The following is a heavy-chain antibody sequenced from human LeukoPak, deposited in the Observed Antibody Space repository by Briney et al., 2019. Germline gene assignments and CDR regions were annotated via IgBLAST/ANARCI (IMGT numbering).Heavy chain of an antibody. V-gene: IGHV4-61*02. Sequence: SETLSLTCTVSGGSISSGIYYRNWIRQPAGKGLEWIGRIYTNGGTNYNPSLKSRVIISIDTSTNQVSLKLSSVTAADTAVYYCASSRWPRDANFDYWGQGNLVTVSS. J-gene: IGHJ4*02. D-gene: IGHD6-13*01. CDR3: ASSRWPRDANFDY. CDR2: IYTNGGT. CDR1: GGSISSGIYY.